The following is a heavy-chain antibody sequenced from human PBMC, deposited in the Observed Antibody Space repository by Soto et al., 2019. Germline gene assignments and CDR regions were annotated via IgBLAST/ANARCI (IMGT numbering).Heavy chain of an antibody. CDR3: ARSGELLQNFDS. CDR2: ITGNSEYK. CDR1: GVSFSDYS. J-gene: IGHJ4*02. V-gene: IGHV3-21*06. Sequence: PGGSLRLSCVVSGVSFSDYSMNWVRQAPGKGLEWVSLITGNSEYKYYAGSVKGRFTVSRDNAKNSLYLQMNSLTVEDTAVYYCARSGELLQNFDSWGQGTLVTVSS. D-gene: IGHD1-26*01.